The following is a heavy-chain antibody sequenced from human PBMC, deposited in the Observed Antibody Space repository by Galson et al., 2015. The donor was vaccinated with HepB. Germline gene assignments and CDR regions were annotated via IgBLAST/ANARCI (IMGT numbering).Heavy chain of an antibody. CDR1: GFTFSSYS. Sequence: SLRLSCAASGFTFSSYSMNWVRQAPGKGLEWVSSISSSSSYIYYADSVMGRFTISRDNAKNSLYLQMNSLRAEDTAVYYCARGGFVVVPAAAKTWGQGTLVTVSS. J-gene: IGHJ5*02. D-gene: IGHD2-2*01. CDR2: ISSSSSYI. CDR3: ARGGFVVVPAAAKT. V-gene: IGHV3-21*01.